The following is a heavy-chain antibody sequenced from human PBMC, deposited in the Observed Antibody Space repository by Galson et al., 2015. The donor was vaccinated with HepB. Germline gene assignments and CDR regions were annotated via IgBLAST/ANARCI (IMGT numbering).Heavy chain of an antibody. Sequence: SVKVSCKASGYTFTSYYMHWVRQAPGQGLEWMGIINPSGGSTSYAQKFQGRVTMTRDTSTSTVYMELSSLRSEDTAVYYCARDPGYSSSWPNWYFELWGRGTLVTVSS. V-gene: IGHV1-46*03. J-gene: IGHJ2*01. CDR1: GYTFTSYY. CDR2: INPSGGST. D-gene: IGHD6-13*01. CDR3: ARDPGYSSSWPNWYFEL.